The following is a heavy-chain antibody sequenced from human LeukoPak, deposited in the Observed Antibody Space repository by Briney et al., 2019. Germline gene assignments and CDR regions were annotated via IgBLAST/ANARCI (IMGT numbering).Heavy chain of an antibody. CDR2: IGTRTTMI. CDR1: GSTFSNDA. Sequence: GGSLRLSCASSGSTFSNDAMTWVRQAPGKGLEWLSYIGTRTTMIYYADSVKGRFTISRDNAKSLLYLQMNSLRAEDTAVYYCARPHGPGWGRFDPWGQGTLVTVSS. V-gene: IGHV3-48*04. D-gene: IGHD3-10*01. CDR3: ARPHGPGWGRFDP. J-gene: IGHJ5*02.